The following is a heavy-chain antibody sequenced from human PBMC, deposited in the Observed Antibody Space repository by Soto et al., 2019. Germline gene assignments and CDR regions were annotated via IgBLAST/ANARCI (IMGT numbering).Heavy chain of an antibody. CDR2: IRASGGST. CDR1: GFTFSTYA. V-gene: IGHV3-23*01. CDR3: AKEGSGSYFDY. D-gene: IGHD3-10*01. Sequence: EVRLLESGGDLVQPGGSLRLSCAASGFTFSTYAMNWVRQAPGKGLEWVSDIRASGGSTHYADSVKGRFTISRDNSKNTLYLQMNSLRVEDTAVYYCAKEGSGSYFDYWGQGTLVTVSS. J-gene: IGHJ4*02.